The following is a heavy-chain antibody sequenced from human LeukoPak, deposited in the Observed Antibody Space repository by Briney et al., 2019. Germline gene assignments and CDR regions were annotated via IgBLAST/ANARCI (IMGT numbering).Heavy chain of an antibody. D-gene: IGHD1-1*01. Sequence: SETLSLTCAVYGGSFSGYYWSWIRQPPGKGLEWIGEINHSGSTNYNPSLKSRVTISVDTPKNQFSLKLSSVTAADTAVYYCAREPTNNWFDPWGQGTLVTVSS. V-gene: IGHV4-34*01. J-gene: IGHJ5*02. CDR1: GGSFSGYY. CDR3: AREPTNNWFDP. CDR2: INHSGST.